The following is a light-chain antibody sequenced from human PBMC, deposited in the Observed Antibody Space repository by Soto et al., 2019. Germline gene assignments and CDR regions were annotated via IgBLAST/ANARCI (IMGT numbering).Light chain of an antibody. CDR3: QSYDTSLSGAWV. CDR1: PSKIGAGFD. J-gene: IGLJ3*02. CDR2: GTT. Sequence: QSVLTQPPSVSGAPGHRITISCTGSPSKIGAGFDVHWYQQFPGTAPKLLIYGTTSRPSGVPDRFSGSQSGTSASLAITGLQAGDEADYYCQSYDTSLSGAWVFGGGTKLTVL. V-gene: IGLV1-40*01.